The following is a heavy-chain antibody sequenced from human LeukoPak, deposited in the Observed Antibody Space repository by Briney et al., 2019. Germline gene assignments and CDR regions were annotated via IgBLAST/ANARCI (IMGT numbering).Heavy chain of an antibody. CDR1: GYTFTVYY. CDR2: INPNSGGT. V-gene: IGHV1-2*02. J-gene: IGHJ4*02. CDR3: ARVGLRGSYQLSD. Sequence: ASVKVSCKASGYTFTVYYMHWVRQAPGQGLEWMGWINPNSGGTNYAQKFQGRVTMTRDTSISTAYMELSRLRSDDTAVYCCARVGLRGSYQLSDWGQGTLVTVSS. D-gene: IGHD1-26*01.